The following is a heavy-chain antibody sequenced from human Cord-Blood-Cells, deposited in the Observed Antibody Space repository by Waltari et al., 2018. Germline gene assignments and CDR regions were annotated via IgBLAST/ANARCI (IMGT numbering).Heavy chain of an antibody. D-gene: IGHD2-2*02. V-gene: IGHV1-18*01. CDR1: GYTFTSYG. Sequence: QVQLVQSGAEVKKPGASVKVSCKDSGYTFTSYGISWVRQAPGQGLEWTGWISAYNGKTNYAQKRQGRVTRTTDTSTSTAYRELRSLRSDDTAVYYCARGGCSSTSCYTLNWFDPWGQGTLVTVSS. CDR2: ISAYNGKT. CDR3: ARGGCSSTSCYTLNWFDP. J-gene: IGHJ5*02.